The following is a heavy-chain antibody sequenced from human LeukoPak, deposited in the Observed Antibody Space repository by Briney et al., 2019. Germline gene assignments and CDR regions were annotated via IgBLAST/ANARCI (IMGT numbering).Heavy chain of an antibody. CDR3: ARDKAHRYYYDSSGYYYDAFDI. CDR2: INWNGGST. J-gene: IGHJ3*02. Sequence: GGSLRLSCAASGFTFDDYGMSWVRQAPGKGLEWVSGINWNGGSTGYADSVKGRSTISRDNAKNSLYLQMNSLRAEDTALYYCARDKAHRYYYDSSGYYYDAFDIWGQGTMVTVSS. V-gene: IGHV3-20*04. D-gene: IGHD3-22*01. CDR1: GFTFDDYG.